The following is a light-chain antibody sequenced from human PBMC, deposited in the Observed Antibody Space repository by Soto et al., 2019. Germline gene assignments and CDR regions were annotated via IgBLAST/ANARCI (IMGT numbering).Light chain of an antibody. J-gene: IGLJ2*01. CDR1: SGHSNYA. CDR2: LNSDGSH. CDR3: QTWGSGIVV. Sequence: QYVLTQSPSASASLGASVKLTCTLSSGHSNYAIAWHQQQSEKGPRYLMKLNSDGSHSKGDGIPDRFSGSSSGAERYLTISSLQSEDEADYYCQTWGSGIVVFGGGTKLTVL. V-gene: IGLV4-69*01.